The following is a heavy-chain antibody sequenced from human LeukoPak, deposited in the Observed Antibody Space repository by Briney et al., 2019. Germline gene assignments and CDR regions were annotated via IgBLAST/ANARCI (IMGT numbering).Heavy chain of an antibody. CDR2: INYSGTT. V-gene: IGHV4-39*01. CDR3: ARLSDY. Sequence: PSETLSLTCTVSGGAISSDNYYWGWIRQPPGKGLEWIGSINYSGTTNYNPSLKSRVSISVDTSRTQFSLRLSSVTAADTAVYYCARLSDYWGQGTLVTVSS. CDR1: GGAISSDNYY. J-gene: IGHJ4*02.